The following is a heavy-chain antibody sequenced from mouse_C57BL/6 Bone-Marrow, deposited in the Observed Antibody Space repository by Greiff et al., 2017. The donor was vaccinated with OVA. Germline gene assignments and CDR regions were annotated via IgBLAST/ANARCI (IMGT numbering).Heavy chain of an antibody. Sequence: QVQLQQSGPELVKPGASVKISCKASGYAFSSSWMNWVKQRPGKGLEWIGRIYPGDGDTNYNGKFKGKATLTADKSSSTAYMQLSSLTSEDCGVYFCALNTTVVATGDYWGKGNTLTVSS. J-gene: IGHJ2*01. D-gene: IGHD1-1*01. CDR2: IYPGDGDT. CDR3: ALNTTVVATGDY. V-gene: IGHV1-82*01. CDR1: GYAFSSSW.